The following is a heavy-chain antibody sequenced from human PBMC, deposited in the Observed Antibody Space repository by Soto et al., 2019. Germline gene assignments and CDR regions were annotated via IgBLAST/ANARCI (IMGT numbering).Heavy chain of an antibody. V-gene: IGHV3-23*01. Sequence: GGSLRLSCAASGFTFSSYAVSWVRQAPGKGLECVSGISGSAGSTYYVDSVKGRFTISRDNSKKTLYLQMNSLRAEDTAVYYCARHSGDYYYYYSMDVWGKGTTVTVSS. D-gene: IGHD4-17*01. CDR1: GFTFSSYA. J-gene: IGHJ6*03. CDR2: ISGSAGST. CDR3: ARHSGDYYYYYSMDV.